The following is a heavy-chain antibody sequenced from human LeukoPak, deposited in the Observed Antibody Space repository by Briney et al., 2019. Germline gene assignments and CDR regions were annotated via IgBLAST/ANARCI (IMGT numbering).Heavy chain of an antibody. Sequence: SQTLSLTCTVSGDSISSGDYYWSWIRQPAGKGLEWIGRISSSGSTNYNPSLKSRVTISVDTSKNQFSLKLSSVTAADTAVYYCARGDGYNYDYWGQGTLVTVSS. CDR2: ISSSGST. V-gene: IGHV4-61*02. CDR1: GDSISSGDYY. J-gene: IGHJ4*02. D-gene: IGHD5-24*01. CDR3: ARGDGYNYDY.